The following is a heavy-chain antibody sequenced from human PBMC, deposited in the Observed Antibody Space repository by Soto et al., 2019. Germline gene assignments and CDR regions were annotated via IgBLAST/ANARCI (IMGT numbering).Heavy chain of an antibody. CDR2: ISGGSGDST. CDR3: AKNQPSWATRAAFDY. CDR1: GFTFSNYA. J-gene: IGHJ4*02. V-gene: IGHV3-23*01. D-gene: IGHD2-2*01. Sequence: GGSLRLSCAASGFTFSNYAMNWVRQAPGKGLEWVSGISGGSGDSTFYADSVKGRFTISRDNSKNTLHLQMNSLRTEDTAVYYCAKNQPSWATRAAFDYWGQGTLVTAPQ.